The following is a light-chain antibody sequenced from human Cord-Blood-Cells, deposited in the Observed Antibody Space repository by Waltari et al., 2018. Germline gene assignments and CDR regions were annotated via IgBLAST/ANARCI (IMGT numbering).Light chain of an antibody. CDR2: DVS. J-gene: IGLJ1*01. CDR3: SSYTSSSTYV. Sequence: QSALTQPASVSGSPGQSITISCTGTSSDVGGYNYVSWYQQHPDKAPKLMIYDVSNRPSGVSNRCSCSKSGNTASRTISWLQAEDEADYYCSSYTSSSTYVFGTGTKVTVL. CDR1: SSDVGGYNY. V-gene: IGLV2-14*01.